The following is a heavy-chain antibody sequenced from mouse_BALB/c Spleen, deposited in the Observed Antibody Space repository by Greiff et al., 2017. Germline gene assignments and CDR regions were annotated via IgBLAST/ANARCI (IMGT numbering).Heavy chain of an antibody. CDR2: ISSGSSTI. V-gene: IGHV5-17*02. J-gene: IGHJ3*01. CDR1: GFTFSSFG. Sequence: EVQLQESGGGLVQPGGSRKLSCAASGFTFSSFGMHWVRQAPEKGLEWVAYISSGSSTIYYADTVKGRFTISRDNPKNTLFLQMTSLRSEDTAMYYCARDYYGSLFAYWGQGTLVTVSA. CDR3: ARDYYGSLFAY. D-gene: IGHD1-1*01.